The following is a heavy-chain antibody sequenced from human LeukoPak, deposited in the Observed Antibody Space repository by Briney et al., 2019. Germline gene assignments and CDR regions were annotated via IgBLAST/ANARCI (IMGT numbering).Heavy chain of an antibody. V-gene: IGHV3-23*01. CDR2: IYSGGST. CDR1: GFTFSSSA. Sequence: GGSLRLSCAASGFTFSSSAMSWVRQVPGKGLEWVSVIYSGGSTYYADSVKGRFTISRDNSKNTLYLQMNSLRAEDTAVYYCARDERGSGFIYFDYWGQGTLVTVSS. CDR3: ARDERGSGFIYFDY. J-gene: IGHJ4*02. D-gene: IGHD6-19*01.